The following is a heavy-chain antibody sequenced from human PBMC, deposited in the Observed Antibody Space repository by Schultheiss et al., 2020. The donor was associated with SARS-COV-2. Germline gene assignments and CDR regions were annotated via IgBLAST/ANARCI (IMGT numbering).Heavy chain of an antibody. CDR2: ISSSSSYI. J-gene: IGHJ6*02. V-gene: IGHV3-21*01. Sequence: GGSLRLSCAASGFTFSSYAMSWVRQAPGKGLEWVSSISSSSSYIYYADSVKGRFTISRDNSKNTLYLQMNSLRAEDTAVYYCARDYGSGRSYGMDVWGQGTTVTVSS. CDR3: ARDYGSGRSYGMDV. D-gene: IGHD3-10*01. CDR1: GFTFSSYA.